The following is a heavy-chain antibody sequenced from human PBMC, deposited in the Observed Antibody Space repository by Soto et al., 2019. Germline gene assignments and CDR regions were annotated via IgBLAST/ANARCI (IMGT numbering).Heavy chain of an antibody. D-gene: IGHD3-10*01. Sequence: SVQVYCTASGGTFSSYAISWVRQAPGQGLEWMGGIIPIFGTANYAQKFQGRVTITADESTSTAYMELSSLRSEDTAVYYCARDRLTGYYGSGSLYYFDYWGQGTLVTVSS. CDR1: GGTFSSYA. J-gene: IGHJ4*02. CDR2: IIPIFGTA. CDR3: ARDRLTGYYGSGSLYYFDY. V-gene: IGHV1-69*01.